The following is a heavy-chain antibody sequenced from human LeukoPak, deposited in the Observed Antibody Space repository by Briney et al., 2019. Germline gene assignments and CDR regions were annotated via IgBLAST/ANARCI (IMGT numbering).Heavy chain of an antibody. CDR2: IIPIFGTA. V-gene: IGHV1-69*13. Sequence: VASVKVSCKASGGTFSSYAISWVRQAPGQGLEWMGGIIPIFGTANYAQKFQGRVTITADESTSTAYMELSSLRSEDTAVYYCAKDTWELSPCYFGYWGQGTLVTVSS. J-gene: IGHJ4*02. CDR1: GGTFSSYA. D-gene: IGHD1-26*01. CDR3: AKDTWELSPCYFGY.